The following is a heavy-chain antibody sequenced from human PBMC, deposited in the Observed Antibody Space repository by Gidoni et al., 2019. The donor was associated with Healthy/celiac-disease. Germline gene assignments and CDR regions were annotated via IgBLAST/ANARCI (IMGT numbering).Heavy chain of an antibody. CDR3: ARRLWFGESDLFDY. CDR1: GGSISSYY. Sequence: QVQLQESGPGLVKPSETLSLTCTVSGGSISSYYWSWIRQPPGKGLEWIGYIYHSGSTNYNPSLKSRVTISVDTSKNQFSLKLSSVTAADTAVYYCARRLWFGESDLFDYWGQGTLVTVSS. V-gene: IGHV4-59*01. J-gene: IGHJ4*02. CDR2: IYHSGST. D-gene: IGHD3-10*01.